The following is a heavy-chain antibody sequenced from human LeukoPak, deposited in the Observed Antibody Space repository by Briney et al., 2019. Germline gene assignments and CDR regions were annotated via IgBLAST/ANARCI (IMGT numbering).Heavy chain of an antibody. CDR3: VRDYSNFVQGD. Sequence: EASETLSLTCTVSGDSISSSHYYWGWIRQSSGKGLEWIGSIYSGGETHYNPSLNSRVTIFLDTSKNRFSLNLISVTATDTAVYYCVRDYSNFVQGDWGQGTLVTVSS. V-gene: IGHV4-39*02. CDR1: GDSISSSHYY. D-gene: IGHD4-11*01. CDR2: IYSGGET. J-gene: IGHJ4*02.